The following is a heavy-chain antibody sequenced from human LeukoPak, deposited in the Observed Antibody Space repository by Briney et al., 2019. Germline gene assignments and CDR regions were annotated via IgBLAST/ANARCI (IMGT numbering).Heavy chain of an antibody. Sequence: ASVKVSCKASGYTFNTFDINWVRQATGQGPEWMGWVNPYNDKTVYAPKFQGRVSISSNNSINTAYMEFSGLKSEDTAVYYCARGRRLRGVTSRPIYYYYYMDVWGGGTTVTVSS. D-gene: IGHD3-10*01. V-gene: IGHV1-8*03. J-gene: IGHJ6*03. CDR2: VNPYNDKT. CDR1: GYTFNTFD. CDR3: ARGRRLRGVTSRPIYYYYYMDV.